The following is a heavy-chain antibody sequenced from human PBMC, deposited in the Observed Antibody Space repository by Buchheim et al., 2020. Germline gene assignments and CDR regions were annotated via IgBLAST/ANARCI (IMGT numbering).Heavy chain of an antibody. J-gene: IGHJ6*01. CDR2: IWYDGSNT. V-gene: IGHV3-33*01. CDR3: ERDDNERPMDV. CDR1: GFTFSSYG. D-gene: IGHD2-8*01. Sequence: QVQLVESGGGVVQPGRSLRLSCAVSGFTFSSYGMHWVRQAPGKGLEWVAVIWYDGSNTYYADSVKGRFTISRDNSKNTLYLQKKSVRGEDTAVYYCERDDNERPMDVWEQGTT.